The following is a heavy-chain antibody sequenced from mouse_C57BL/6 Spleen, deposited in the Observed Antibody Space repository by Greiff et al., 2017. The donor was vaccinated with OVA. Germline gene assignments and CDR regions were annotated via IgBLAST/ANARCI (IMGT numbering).Heavy chain of an antibody. Sequence: VQLQQSGAELVRPGASVKLSCKASGYTFTDYYINWVKQRPGQGLEWIARIYPGSGNTYYNEKFKGKATLTAEKSSSTAYMQLSSLTSEDSAVYFCARNYYSNYDRFAYWGQGTLVTVSA. CDR2: IYPGSGNT. D-gene: IGHD2-5*01. V-gene: IGHV1-76*01. CDR1: GYTFTDYY. J-gene: IGHJ3*01. CDR3: ARNYYSNYDRFAY.